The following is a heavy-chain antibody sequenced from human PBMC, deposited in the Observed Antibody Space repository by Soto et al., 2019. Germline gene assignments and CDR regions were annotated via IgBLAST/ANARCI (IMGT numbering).Heavy chain of an antibody. CDR1: GGSISSYY. D-gene: IGHD4-4*01. Sequence: SETLSLTCTVSGGSISSYYWSWIRQPPGKGLEWIGYIYYSGSTNYNPSLKSRVTISVDTSKNQFSLKLSSVTAADTAVYYCARDVQSQFDPWGQGTLVTVSS. J-gene: IGHJ5*02. V-gene: IGHV4-59*01. CDR3: ARDVQSQFDP. CDR2: IYYSGST.